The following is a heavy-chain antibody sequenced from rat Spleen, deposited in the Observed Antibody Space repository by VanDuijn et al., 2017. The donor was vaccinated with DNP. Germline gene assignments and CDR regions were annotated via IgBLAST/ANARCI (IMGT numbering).Heavy chain of an antibody. D-gene: IGHD1-2*01. CDR1: GFTFSSFP. Sequence: EVQLVESGGGLVQPGRSMKLSCAASGFTFSSFPMAWVRQAPTKGLEWVATISTSGGSTYYRDSVKGRFTISGDNAKSTLYLQMNSLRSEDTATYYCTRDNYSSYMPYYYAMDAWGQGTSVTVSS. V-gene: IGHV5-46*01. CDR3: TRDNYSSYMPYYYAMDA. J-gene: IGHJ4*01. CDR2: ISTSGGST.